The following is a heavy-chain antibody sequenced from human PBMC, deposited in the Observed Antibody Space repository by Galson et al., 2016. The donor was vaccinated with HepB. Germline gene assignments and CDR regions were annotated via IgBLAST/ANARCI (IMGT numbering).Heavy chain of an antibody. Sequence: SLRLSCAASGFIFNSFAMSWVRQAPGKGLEWVSAISDSGRRKYYAASVKGRFTVSRDNSENTVWLQMNSLRAEDTALYYCAKDPDSGRNLAAVSWGQGTLVTVSS. V-gene: IGHV3-23*01. CDR2: ISDSGRRK. CDR1: GFIFNSFA. CDR3: AKDPDSGRNLAAVS. D-gene: IGHD1-26*01. J-gene: IGHJ4*02.